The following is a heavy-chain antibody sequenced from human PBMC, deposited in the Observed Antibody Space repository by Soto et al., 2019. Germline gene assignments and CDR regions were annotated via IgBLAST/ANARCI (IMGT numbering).Heavy chain of an antibody. J-gene: IGHJ6*02. CDR1: GGSISSGVYY. CDR3: ARCPRIVIYYYYYGMDG. D-gene: IGHD3-22*01. Sequence: QVQLPESGPGLVKPSQTLSLTCTVSGGSISSGVYYWSWIRQHPGQGLEWIGYIYYSGSTYYNPSRNSRVTIAVDTSKNQFSLKLSSVTAADTAVYYCARCPRIVIYYYYYGMDGWGQGTTVTVSS. CDR2: IYYSGST. V-gene: IGHV4-31*03.